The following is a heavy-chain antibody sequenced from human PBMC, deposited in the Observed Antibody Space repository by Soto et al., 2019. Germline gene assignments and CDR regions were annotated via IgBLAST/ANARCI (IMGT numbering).Heavy chain of an antibody. Sequence: EVQLLESGGGLVQRGGSLRLFCAASGFPFSSYVMSWVRQAPGKGLEWVSGISGGGSNTFYADSVKGRVTISRDNSKNTLLMQMNSLGAEDTAVYYCAKDSNKYSSSLRGRYFDYWGQGIGVTVSS. CDR2: ISGGGSNT. CDR3: AKDSNKYSSSLRGRYFDY. CDR1: GFPFSSYV. J-gene: IGHJ4*02. V-gene: IGHV3-23*01. D-gene: IGHD4-4*01.